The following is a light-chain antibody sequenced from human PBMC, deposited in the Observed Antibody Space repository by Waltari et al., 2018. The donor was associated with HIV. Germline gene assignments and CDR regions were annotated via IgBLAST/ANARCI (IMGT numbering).Light chain of an antibody. CDR2: RNN. V-gene: IGLV1-47*01. J-gene: IGLJ1*01. CDR1: RSDIGSNY. CDR3: AAWDVSLRGAYV. Sequence: QSVLTQPPSASGTPGQRVTISCSGARSDIGSNYVYWYQQLQGTAPNPLIYRNNQRPSGVPDRVSASESGTSASLSISGLRSEDEADYYCAAWDVSLRGAYVFGTGTKVAVL.